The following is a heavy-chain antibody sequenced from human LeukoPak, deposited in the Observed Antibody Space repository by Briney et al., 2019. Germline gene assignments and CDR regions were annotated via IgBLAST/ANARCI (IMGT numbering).Heavy chain of an antibody. CDR1: GYTFTGYY. J-gene: IGHJ5*02. D-gene: IGHD1-1*01. CDR3: ARGKLERPNWFDP. V-gene: IGHV1-2*04. CDR2: INPNSGGT. Sequence: GASVKVSRKASGYTFTGYYMHWVRQAPGQGLEWMGWINPNSGGTNYAQKFQGWVTMTRDTSISTAYMELSRLRSDDTAVYYCARGKLERPNWFDPWGQGTLVTVSS.